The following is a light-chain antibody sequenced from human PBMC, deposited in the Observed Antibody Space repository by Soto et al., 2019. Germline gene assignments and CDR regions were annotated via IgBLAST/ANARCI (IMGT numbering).Light chain of an antibody. V-gene: IGKV1-39*01. CDR3: QQTYTNPQT. CDR2: EAS. Sequence: DIQMTQSPSSLSASVGDRVTITCRASQTSATYINWYQQKSGSAPRLLIYEASGLQSGVPSRFSGSGSGTHFVLTISNFQPEDSATYFCQQTYTNPQTFGQGTNVDSK. J-gene: IGKJ1*01. CDR1: QTSATY.